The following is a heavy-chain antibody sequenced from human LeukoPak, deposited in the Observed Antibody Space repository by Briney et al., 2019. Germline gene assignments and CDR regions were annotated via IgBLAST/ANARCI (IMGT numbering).Heavy chain of an antibody. CDR3: ARGRHIVVVVAAPPSRYFQH. D-gene: IGHD2-15*01. V-gene: IGHV4-34*01. Sequence: PSETLSLTCAVYGGSFSGYYWSWIRQPPEKGLEWIGEINHSGSTNYNPSLKSRVTISVDTSKNQFSLKLSSVTAADTAVYYCARGRHIVVVVAAPPSRYFQHWGQGTLVTVSS. CDR2: INHSGST. J-gene: IGHJ1*01. CDR1: GGSFSGYY.